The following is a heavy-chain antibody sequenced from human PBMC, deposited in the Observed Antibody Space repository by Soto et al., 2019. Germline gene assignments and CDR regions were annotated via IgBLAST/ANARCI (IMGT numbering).Heavy chain of an antibody. J-gene: IGHJ4*02. CDR2: ISWNSGSI. CDR1: GFTFDDYA. D-gene: IGHD4-4*01. Sequence: GGSLRLSCAASGFTFDDYAMHWVRQAPGKGLEWVSGISWNSGSIGYADSVKGRFTISRDNAKNSLYLQMNSLRSEDTAVYYCARPSRRFNYAADYWGQGTLVTVSS. V-gene: IGHV3-9*01. CDR3: ARPSRRFNYAADY.